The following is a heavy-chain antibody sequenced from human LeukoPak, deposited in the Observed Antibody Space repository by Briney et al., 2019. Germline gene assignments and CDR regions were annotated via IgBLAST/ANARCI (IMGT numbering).Heavy chain of an antibody. Sequence: ASVKVSCKASGYTFTSYYMHWVRQAPGQGLEWMGIINPSGGSTSYAQKFQGRVTMTRDTSTSTVYMELSSLRSEDTAVYYCVREVDTAMNIYYYGMDVWGQGTTVTVSS. CDR1: GYTFTSYY. V-gene: IGHV1-46*01. D-gene: IGHD5-18*01. J-gene: IGHJ6*02. CDR2: INPSGGST. CDR3: VREVDTAMNIYYYGMDV.